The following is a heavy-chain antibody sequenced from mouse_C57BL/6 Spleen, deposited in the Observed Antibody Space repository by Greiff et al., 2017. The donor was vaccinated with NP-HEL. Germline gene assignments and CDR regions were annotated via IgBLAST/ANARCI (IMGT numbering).Heavy chain of an antibody. CDR2: INYDGSST. Sequence: EVKLVESEGGLVQPGSSMKLSCTASGFTFSDYYMAWVRQVPEKGLEWVANINYDGSSTYYLDSLKSRFIISRDNAKNILYLQMSSLKSEDTATYYCARDQNDPYWYFDVWGTGTTVTVSS. V-gene: IGHV5-16*01. D-gene: IGHD2-3*01. J-gene: IGHJ1*03. CDR3: ARDQNDPYWYFDV. CDR1: GFTFSDYY.